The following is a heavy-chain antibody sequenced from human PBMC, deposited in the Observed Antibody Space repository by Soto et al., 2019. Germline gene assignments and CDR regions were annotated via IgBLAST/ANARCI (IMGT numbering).Heavy chain of an antibody. CDR2: IWYDGSNK. J-gene: IGHJ5*02. V-gene: IGHV3-33*01. CDR1: GFTFSSYG. CDR3: AREASDFWSGYQQNWFDP. D-gene: IGHD3-3*01. Sequence: GGSLRLFCAASGFTFSSYGMHWVRQAPGKGLEWVAVIWYDGSNKYYADSVKGRFTISRDNSKNTLYLQMNSLRAEDTAVYYCAREASDFWSGYQQNWFDPWGQGTLVTVSS.